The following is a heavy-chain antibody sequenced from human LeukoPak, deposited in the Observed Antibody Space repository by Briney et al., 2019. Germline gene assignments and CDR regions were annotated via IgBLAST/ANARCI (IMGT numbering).Heavy chain of an antibody. CDR2: ISYSGST. D-gene: IGHD1-26*01. CDR3: ARHTGANFDY. CDR1: GGSISSSSYY. V-gene: IGHV4-39*01. Sequence: SETLSLTCTVSGGSISSSSYYWGWIRQPPGKGLEWIGTISYSGSTYYNPSLKSRVTIFVGTSKNQFSLKLSSATAADTAVYYCARHTGANFDYWGQGTLVTVSS. J-gene: IGHJ4*02.